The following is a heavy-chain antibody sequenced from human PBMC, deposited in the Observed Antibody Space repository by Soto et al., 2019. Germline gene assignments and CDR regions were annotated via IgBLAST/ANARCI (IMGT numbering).Heavy chain of an antibody. J-gene: IGHJ6*02. CDR3: ARARQRDTGRGLDV. CDR2: ISYSGST. V-gene: IGHV4-59*01. Sequence: QVQLQESGPGLVKPSETMSLTCTISGDSINNYFWNWIRQTPGKGLEWIGYISYSGSTSYNPSLQSRVTLSSDTSKNHFSLKLSSVTAADTAVYYCARARQRDTGRGLDVWGPGTTVTVSS. CDR1: GDSINNYF. D-gene: IGHD5-18*01.